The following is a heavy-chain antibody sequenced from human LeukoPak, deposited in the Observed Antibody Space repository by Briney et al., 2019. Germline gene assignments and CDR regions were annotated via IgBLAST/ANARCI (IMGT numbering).Heavy chain of an antibody. CDR3: GKHFYGGGSFNY. V-gene: IGHV3-7*01. CDR2: IKQDGSEK. D-gene: IGHD4/OR15-4a*01. J-gene: IGHJ4*02. CDR1: GFTFSSYW. Sequence: PGGSLRLSCAASGFTFSSYWMSWVRQAPGKGLEWVANIKQDGSEKYYVDSVKGRFTISRDNAKNSLYLQMNSLRAEDTAVYYGGKHFYGGGSFNYGGQGTRVTVSS.